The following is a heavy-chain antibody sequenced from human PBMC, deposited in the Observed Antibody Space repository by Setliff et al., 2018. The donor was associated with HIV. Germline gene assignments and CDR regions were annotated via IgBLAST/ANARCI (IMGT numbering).Heavy chain of an antibody. Sequence: PSETLSLTCTVSGGSISSGDYYWSWIRQPAGKGLEWIGHIYTGGNANYNPSLQSRVTISVDTSKNQFSLMLGSMTAADTAVYYCARVEKYYDYVWGSYRPTNFDYWGQGTLVTVSS. J-gene: IGHJ4*02. CDR3: ARVEKYYDYVWGSYRPTNFDY. CDR1: GGSISSGDYY. CDR2: IYTGGNA. D-gene: IGHD3-16*02. V-gene: IGHV4-61*09.